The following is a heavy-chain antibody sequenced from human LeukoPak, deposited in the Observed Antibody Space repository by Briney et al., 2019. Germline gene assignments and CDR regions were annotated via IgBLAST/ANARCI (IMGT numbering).Heavy chain of an antibody. D-gene: IGHD4-17*01. CDR3: AREDYYGDYYYYGMDV. CDR2: TYYRSKWYN. V-gene: IGHV6-1*01. J-gene: IGHJ6*02. CDR1: GDSVSSNSAA. Sequence: SQTLSLTCAISGDSVSSNSAAWNWIRQSPSRGLEWLGRTYYRSKWYNDYAVSVKSRITINPDTSKNQFSLQLNSVTPEDTGVYYCAREDYYGDYYYYGMDVWGQGTTVTVSS.